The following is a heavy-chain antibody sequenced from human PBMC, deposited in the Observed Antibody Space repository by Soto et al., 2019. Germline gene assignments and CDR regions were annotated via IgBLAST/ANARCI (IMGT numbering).Heavy chain of an antibody. J-gene: IGHJ6*02. Sequence: APLKRSCKVAGYTMISYFLGRGRNNPGQGPEWMGIINPSDGSSNYAQKYQGRVTMTRDTSISTAYMELSRLRSDDTAVYYCARDGQRENDYGFVPWFAPSHKYYYYGMDVWGQGTTVTVSS. D-gene: IGHD4-17*01. V-gene: IGHV1-46*01. CDR3: ARDGQRENDYGFVPWFAPSHKYYYYGMDV. CDR1: GYTMISYF. CDR2: INPSDGSS.